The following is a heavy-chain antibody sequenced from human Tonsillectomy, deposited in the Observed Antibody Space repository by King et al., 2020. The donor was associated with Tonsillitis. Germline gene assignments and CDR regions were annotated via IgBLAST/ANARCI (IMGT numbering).Heavy chain of an antibody. J-gene: IGHJ6*02. CDR2: MNPNSGNA. CDR3: ARVVAYSGSSVDFNYGMDV. V-gene: IGHV1-8*01. D-gene: IGHD6-19*01. Sequence: VQLVESGAEVKKPGASVKVSCQASGYTFPTYDIHWVREATGQGLEWMGWMNPNSGNAGYAQKFQGRVTMTRNTSVSTAYMELSSLRSEDTAEYYCARVVAYSGSSVDFNYGMDVWGQGTTVTVSS. CDR1: GYTFPTYD.